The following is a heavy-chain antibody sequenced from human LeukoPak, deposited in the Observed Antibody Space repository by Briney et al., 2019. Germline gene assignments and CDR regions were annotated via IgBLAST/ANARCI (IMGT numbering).Heavy chain of an antibody. CDR3: ARPPVNCIAVAGTCAFDI. J-gene: IGHJ3*02. V-gene: IGHV5-51*01. CDR1: GYSFTSYW. CDR2: IYPGDSDT. Sequence: GESLKISCKGSGYSFTSYWIGWVRQMPGKGLEWMGIIYPGDSDTRYSPSFQGQVTISADKSISTAYLQWSSLKASDTAMYYCARPPVNCIAVAGTCAFDIWGQGTMVTVSS. D-gene: IGHD6-19*01.